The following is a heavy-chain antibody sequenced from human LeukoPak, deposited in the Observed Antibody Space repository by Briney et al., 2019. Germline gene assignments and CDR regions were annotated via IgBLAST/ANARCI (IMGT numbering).Heavy chain of an antibody. Sequence: GGSLRLSCAASGFTFSSYGVHWVRQAPGKGLEWVAVISYDGSNKYYADSVKGRFTISRDNSKNTLYLQMNSLRAEDTAVYYCAKAMVRGVITPDGMDVWGQGTTVTVSS. J-gene: IGHJ6*02. CDR2: ISYDGSNK. CDR3: AKAMVRGVITPDGMDV. D-gene: IGHD3-10*01. V-gene: IGHV3-30*18. CDR1: GFTFSSYG.